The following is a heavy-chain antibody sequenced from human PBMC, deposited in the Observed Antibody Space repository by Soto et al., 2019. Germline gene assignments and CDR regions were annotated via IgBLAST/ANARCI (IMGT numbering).Heavy chain of an antibody. Sequence: QVQLQESGPGLVKPSQTLSLTCTVSGGSISSAVYYWSWIRQPPGKGLEWIGYFHSSGATYKDPSLKSRVTISVDTSKNQISLKLDSVTAADTAVYYCASIWFGDFDYWGHGTLVTVYS. J-gene: IGHJ4*01. V-gene: IGHV4-30-4*01. CDR3: ASIWFGDFDY. D-gene: IGHD3-10*01. CDR2: FHSSGAT. CDR1: GGSISSAVYY.